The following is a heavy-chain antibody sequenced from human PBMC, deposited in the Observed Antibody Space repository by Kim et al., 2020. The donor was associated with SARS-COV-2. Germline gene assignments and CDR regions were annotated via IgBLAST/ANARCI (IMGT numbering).Heavy chain of an antibody. CDR3: ARLHYYRSEEFDS. Sequence: SETLSLTCTVSGGSISGYYWSWIRQPPGKGLEWLAYIYYTGGTNHNPSLNSRLTLSVDTSKNQFSLKLNSVPAADTAVYYCARLHYYRSEEFDSWGRGILVTVPS. CDR1: GGSISGYY. CDR2: IYYTGGT. J-gene: IGHJ4*02. V-gene: IGHV4-59*13. D-gene: IGHD3-10*01.